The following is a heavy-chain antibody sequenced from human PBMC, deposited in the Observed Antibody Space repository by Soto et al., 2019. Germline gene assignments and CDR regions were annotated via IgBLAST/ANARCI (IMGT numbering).Heavy chain of an antibody. D-gene: IGHD5-18*01. Sequence: EEQLLESGGGLVQPWGSLRLSCAATGFNFGSYAMGWVRQAPGKGLEWVSGVSGSGSSPYYADSVKGRLTISKDKSKNTLYLDLNNLRSEDTAVYFCVKGKERGYGGAVDSWGQGTMVTVSS. J-gene: IGHJ4*02. CDR1: GFNFGSYA. CDR2: VSGSGSSP. V-gene: IGHV3-23*01. CDR3: VKGKERGYGGAVDS.